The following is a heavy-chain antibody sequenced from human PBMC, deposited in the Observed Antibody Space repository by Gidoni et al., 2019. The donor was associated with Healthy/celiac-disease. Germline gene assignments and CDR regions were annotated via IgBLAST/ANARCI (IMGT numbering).Heavy chain of an antibody. V-gene: IGHV1-69*01. Sequence: QVQLVQSGAEVKKPGSSVKVSCKASGGTFSSYAISWVRQAPGQGLEWMGGIIPIFGTANYAQKFQGRVTITADESTSTAYMELSSLRSEDTAVYYCARCYDFWSGYYTGWHYYYGMDVWGQGTTVTVSS. CDR1: GGTFSSYA. CDR2: IIPIFGTA. CDR3: ARCYDFWSGYYTGWHYYYGMDV. D-gene: IGHD3-3*01. J-gene: IGHJ6*02.